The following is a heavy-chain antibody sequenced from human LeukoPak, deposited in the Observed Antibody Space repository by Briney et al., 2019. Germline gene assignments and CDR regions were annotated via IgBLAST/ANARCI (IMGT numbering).Heavy chain of an antibody. Sequence: SVKVSCKASGGTFSSYAISWVRQAPGQGLEWMGGIIPIFGTAKYAQKFQGRVTITTDESTSTAYMELSSLRSEDTAVYYCSGDTYYYDSSGYSVLYYFDYWGQGTLVTVSS. V-gene: IGHV1-69*05. D-gene: IGHD3-22*01. CDR1: GGTFSSYA. CDR2: IIPIFGTA. CDR3: SGDTYYYDSSGYSVLYYFDY. J-gene: IGHJ4*02.